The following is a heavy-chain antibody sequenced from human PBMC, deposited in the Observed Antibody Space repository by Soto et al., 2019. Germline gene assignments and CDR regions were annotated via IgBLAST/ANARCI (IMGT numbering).Heavy chain of an antibody. Sequence: QVQLQESGPGLVKPSQTLSLTCTVSGGSISSGGYYWSWIRQHPGKGLEWIGYIYYSGSTYYNPSLKSRVXXSXDXXKNQFSLKLSSVTAADTAVYYCARDLTSRSGTFDPWGQGTLVTVSS. J-gene: IGHJ5*02. V-gene: IGHV4-31*03. D-gene: IGHD3-9*01. CDR1: GGSISSGGYY. CDR2: IYYSGST. CDR3: ARDLTSRSGTFDP.